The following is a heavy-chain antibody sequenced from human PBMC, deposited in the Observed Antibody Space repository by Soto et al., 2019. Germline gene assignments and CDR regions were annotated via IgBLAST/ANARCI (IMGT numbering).Heavy chain of an antibody. CDR1: GFPFSGYW. J-gene: IGHJ6*03. V-gene: IGHV3-74*01. D-gene: IGHD1-1*01. CDR2: INGDGSRI. Sequence: EVQLVESGGGLVQPGGSLRLSCAASGFPFSGYWMHWVRQAPGKGLVWVSRINGDGSRINYADSVKGRFTISRDNAENKLYLQMNSLRDEDTAVYYCARDVENDGNYYIDARGKGTTVTVSS. CDR3: ARDVENDGNYYIDA.